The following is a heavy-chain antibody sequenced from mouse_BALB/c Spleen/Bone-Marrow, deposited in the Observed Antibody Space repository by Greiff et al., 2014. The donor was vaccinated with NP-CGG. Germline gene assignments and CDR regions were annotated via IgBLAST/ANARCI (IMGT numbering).Heavy chain of an antibody. J-gene: IGHJ3*01. Sequence: VKLVESGPGLVQPSQSLSITCTVSGFSLTSYGVHWVRQSPGKGLEWLGVIWSGGSTDYNAAFISRLSISKDNSKSRVFFKMNSLQANDTAIYYCARNPGFAYWGQGTLVTVSA. CDR3: ARNPGFAY. CDR2: IWSGGST. V-gene: IGHV2-2*02. CDR1: GFSLTSYG.